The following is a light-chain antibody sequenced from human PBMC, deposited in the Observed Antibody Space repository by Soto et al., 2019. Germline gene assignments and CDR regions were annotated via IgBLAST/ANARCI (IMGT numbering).Light chain of an antibody. Sequence: VLTQSPATLSLSPGERATLSCRASQTVSSQLAWYQQKPGQAPRLFIYDASKRATGVPGRFSGSGSGTEFTLTISRLEPDDVAVYYCQQRSSWPTFGQGTRVEIK. J-gene: IGKJ1*01. CDR3: QQRSSWPT. CDR1: QTVSSQ. CDR2: DAS. V-gene: IGKV3-11*01.